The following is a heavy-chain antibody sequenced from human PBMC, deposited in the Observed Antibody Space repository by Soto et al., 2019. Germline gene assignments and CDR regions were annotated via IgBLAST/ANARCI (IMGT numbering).Heavy chain of an antibody. CDR2: INPSGGST. V-gene: IGHV1-46*01. Sequence: QVQLVQSGAELKKPGASVKVSCKASGYIFTSYNIHWLRQAPGQGLEWMGIINPSGGSTTYAQKFQGRVTMTRDTSTSTVYMELSSLRSEDTAVYFCARYSHRSGGYWGQGTPVTVSS. J-gene: IGHJ4*02. D-gene: IGHD6-19*01. CDR1: GYIFTSYN. CDR3: ARYSHRSGGY.